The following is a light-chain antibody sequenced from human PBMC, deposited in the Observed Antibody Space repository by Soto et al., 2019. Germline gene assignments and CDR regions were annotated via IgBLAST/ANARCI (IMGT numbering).Light chain of an antibody. J-gene: IGKJ1*01. CDR3: QQYNDWPPRWT. CDR1: QSVSTY. V-gene: IGKV3-15*01. CDR2: SAS. Sequence: EIVMTQSPATLSVSPGERATLSCRASQSVSTYLAWYQQKPGQAPRLLIYSASTRATGIPARFSGGGSGTVFTLTISSLQSEDFAVYSCQQYNDWPPRWTFGHGTKVEIK.